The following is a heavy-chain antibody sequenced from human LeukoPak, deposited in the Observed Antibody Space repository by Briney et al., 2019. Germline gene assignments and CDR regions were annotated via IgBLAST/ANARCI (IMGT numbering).Heavy chain of an antibody. Sequence: ASVKVPCKASGYTFTTYGLSWVRQAPGQGLEWMGWITTYNGDTDYAQKLQGRVTMTADTSTSTAYMELRSLTSDDTAVYYCARSARGYCSGGSCYYTRNYYYYYMDVWGKGPTVTISS. CDR2: ITTYNGDT. CDR3: ARSARGYCSGGSCYYTRNYYYYYMDV. D-gene: IGHD2-15*01. CDR1: GYTFTTYG. J-gene: IGHJ6*03. V-gene: IGHV1-18*01.